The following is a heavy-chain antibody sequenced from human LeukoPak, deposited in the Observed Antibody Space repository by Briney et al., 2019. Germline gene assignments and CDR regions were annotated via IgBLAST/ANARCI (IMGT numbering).Heavy chain of an antibody. D-gene: IGHD2-15*01. CDR1: GFTFGDYA. V-gene: IGHV3-49*03. CDR2: IRSKAYGGTT. CDR3: TRGGPTVVVVAATEFDP. Sequence: GGSLRLSCTASGFTFGDYAMSWFRQAPGKGLEWVGFIRSKAYGGTTEYAASVKGRVTISRDDSKSIAYLQMNSLKTEDTAVYYCTRGGPTVVVVAATEFDPCRQGTLVTASS. J-gene: IGHJ5*01.